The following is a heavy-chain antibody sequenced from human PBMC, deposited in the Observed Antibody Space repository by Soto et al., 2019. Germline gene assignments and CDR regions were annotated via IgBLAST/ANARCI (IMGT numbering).Heavy chain of an antibody. J-gene: IGHJ3*02. CDR2: ISSSGTYI. CDR1: GFTFTTYS. D-gene: IGHD3-10*01. CDR3: ARDRARTTNAFDI. Sequence: EVLLVESGGGLVKPGGSLRLSCAASGFTFTTYSISWVRQAPGKGLAWVSSISSSGTYIYYADSVKGRFTISRDNAKNSVFLQMTSLTADDTAVYYCARDRARTTNAFDIWGQGTMVTVSS. V-gene: IGHV3-21*01.